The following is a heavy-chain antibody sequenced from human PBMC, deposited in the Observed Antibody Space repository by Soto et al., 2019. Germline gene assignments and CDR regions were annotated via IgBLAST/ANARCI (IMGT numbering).Heavy chain of an antibody. V-gene: IGHV3-30*18. D-gene: IGHD5-12*01. CDR1: GFTFSSYD. CDR3: AQPIVFDVSGYDARWFSVAFDI. J-gene: IGHJ3*02. CDR2: ISYDGSNK. Sequence: HPGGSLRLSCAASGFTFSSYDIHWVRQAPGKGLEWVAVISYDGSNKYFADSVKGRFTISRDNSKNTLYLQMNSLRAEDTAVYYCAQPIVFDVSGYDARWFSVAFDIWGQGTMVTVSS.